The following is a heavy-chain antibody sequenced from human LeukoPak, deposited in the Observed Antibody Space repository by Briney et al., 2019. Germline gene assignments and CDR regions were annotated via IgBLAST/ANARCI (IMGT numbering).Heavy chain of an antibody. CDR2: ISHDGSKK. D-gene: IGHD3-10*01. CDR3: AKDWKFYYVSGSFFPDN. V-gene: IGHV3-30*19. J-gene: IGHJ4*02. Sequence: GGSLRLSCAAAGFTFSSYGMHWVRQAPGKGLEWVAVISHDGSKKYYADFVKGRFTISRDNSKNTLYLHMNSLIPEDTAVYFCAKDWKFYYVSGSFFPDNWGQGTLVTVSS. CDR1: GFTFSSYG.